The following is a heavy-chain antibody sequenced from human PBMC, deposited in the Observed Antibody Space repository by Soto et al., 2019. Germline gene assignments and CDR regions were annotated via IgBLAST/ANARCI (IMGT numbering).Heavy chain of an antibody. CDR2: ISSSSSYI. Sequence: GGSLRLSCAASGFTFSSYSMNWVRQAPGKGLEWVSSISSSSSYIYYADSVKGRFTISRDNAKNSLYLQMNSLRAEDTAVYYCARPPPRRYPYYYYYMDVWGKGTTVTVSS. D-gene: IGHD2-2*01. CDR1: GFTFSSYS. CDR3: ARPPPRRYPYYYYYMDV. J-gene: IGHJ6*03. V-gene: IGHV3-21*01.